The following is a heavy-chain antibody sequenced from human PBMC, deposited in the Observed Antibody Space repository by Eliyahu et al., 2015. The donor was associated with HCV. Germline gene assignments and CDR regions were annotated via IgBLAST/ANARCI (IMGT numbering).Heavy chain of an antibody. V-gene: IGHV4-39*01. Sequence: QLQLQESGPGLVKPSETLSLTCTVSGGSIXSSXYYWGWIRQPPGKGLEWVGNIFYSGNTYHXPSLKSRVSISVDTSKNQFSLKLSSVTAADTAVFYCARHEYGYCSSSSCSVGGYYFFGMDVWGQGTTVTVSS. J-gene: IGHJ6*02. CDR1: GGSIXSSXYY. CDR3: ARHEYGYCSSSSCSVGGYYFFGMDV. CDR2: IFYSGNT. D-gene: IGHD2-2*03.